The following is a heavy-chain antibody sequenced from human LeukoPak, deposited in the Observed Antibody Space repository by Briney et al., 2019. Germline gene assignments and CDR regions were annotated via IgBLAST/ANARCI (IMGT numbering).Heavy chain of an antibody. CDR2: IYYSGST. CDR1: GGSISSYY. CDR3: ARVRFYYYMDV. Sequence: SETLSLTCTVSGGSISSYYWSWIRQPPGKGLEWIGYIYYSGSTNYNPSLKSQVTISVDTSKNQFSLKLSSVTAADTAVYYCARVRFYYYMDVWGKGTTVTVSS. J-gene: IGHJ6*03. V-gene: IGHV4-59*01.